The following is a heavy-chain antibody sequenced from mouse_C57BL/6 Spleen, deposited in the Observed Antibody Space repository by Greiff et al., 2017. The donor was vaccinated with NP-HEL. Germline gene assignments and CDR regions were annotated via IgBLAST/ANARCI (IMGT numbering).Heavy chain of an antibody. Sequence: QVQLQQSGAELVKPGASVKISCKASGYAFSSYWMNWVKQRPGKGLGWIGQIYPGDGDTNYNGKFKGKATLTADKSSSTAYMQLSSLTSEDSAVYFCAPYYSNYEAWFAYWGQGTLVTVSA. V-gene: IGHV1-80*01. J-gene: IGHJ3*01. D-gene: IGHD2-5*01. CDR1: GYAFSSYW. CDR3: APYYSNYEAWFAY. CDR2: IYPGDGDT.